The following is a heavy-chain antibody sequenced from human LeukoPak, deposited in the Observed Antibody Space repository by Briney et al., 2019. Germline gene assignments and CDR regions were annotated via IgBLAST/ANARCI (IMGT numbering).Heavy chain of an antibody. J-gene: IGHJ3*02. Sequence: SETLSLTCAVSGGSISSGGYSWSWIRQPPGTGLEWIGYIYHSGSTYYNPSLKGRVTISVDRSKNQFSLKLSSVTAADTAVYYCARGQKTVDAFDIWGQGTMVTVSS. CDR2: IYHSGST. CDR1: GGSISSGGYS. V-gene: IGHV4-30-2*01. CDR3: ARGQKTVDAFDI.